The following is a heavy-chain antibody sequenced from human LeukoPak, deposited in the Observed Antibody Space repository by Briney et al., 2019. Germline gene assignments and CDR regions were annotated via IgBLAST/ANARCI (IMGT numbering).Heavy chain of an antibody. CDR3: ARDLYGAMRGYYYMDV. CDR1: GFTFSSYD. Sequence: PGGSLRLSCAASGFTFSSYDMNWVRQAPGKGLEWVSNISSSGSAIYYADSVKGRFTISRDNAKNSLYLQMNSLRAGDTAVYYCARDLYGAMRGYYYMDVWGKGTTVTVSS. CDR2: ISSSGSAI. V-gene: IGHV3-48*03. D-gene: IGHD4-17*01. J-gene: IGHJ6*03.